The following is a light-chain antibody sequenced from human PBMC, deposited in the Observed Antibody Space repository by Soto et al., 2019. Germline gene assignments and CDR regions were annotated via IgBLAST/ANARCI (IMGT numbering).Light chain of an antibody. CDR1: SSDIGAYNY. CDR2: EVT. CDR3: SSYSISTTLNV. J-gene: IGLJ7*01. V-gene: IGLV2-14*01. Sequence: QSALTQPASVSGSPGQSITLSCTGTSSDIGAYNYVSWYQQHPGKAPKLMIYEVTNRPSGVSNRFSGSKSGNTASLTISGLQAEDEADYYCSSYSISTTLNVFGTGTQLTVL.